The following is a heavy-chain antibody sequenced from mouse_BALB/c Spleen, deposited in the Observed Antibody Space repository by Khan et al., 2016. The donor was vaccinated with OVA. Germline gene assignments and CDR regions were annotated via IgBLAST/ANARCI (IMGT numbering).Heavy chain of an antibody. Sequence: VQLKQSGAELVKPGASVKLSCTASGFNIKDTYMHWVKQRPEQGLEWIGRIDPANGNTKYDPKFQGRATITADTSSSTAYLQLSSLTSEDSAVYYCARDYSDVFAYWGQGTLVTVSA. CDR2: IDPANGNT. CDR3: ARDYSDVFAY. V-gene: IGHV14-3*02. CDR1: GFNIKDTY. D-gene: IGHD1-1*01. J-gene: IGHJ3*01.